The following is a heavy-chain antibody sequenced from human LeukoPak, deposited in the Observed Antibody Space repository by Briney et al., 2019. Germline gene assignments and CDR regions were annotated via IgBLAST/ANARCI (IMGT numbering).Heavy chain of an antibody. V-gene: IGHV3-33*08. Sequence: GGSLRLSCAASGFTFSSYAMSWVRQAPGKGLEWVAFILYDGNNKYYADSVKGRFTVSRDNSKNTLYLQMNSLRAEDTALYYCAKAVSTIGQYYYYGMDVWGQGTTVTVSS. CDR1: GFTFSSYA. CDR3: AKAVSTIGQYYYYGMDV. J-gene: IGHJ6*02. D-gene: IGHD2-8*01. CDR2: ILYDGNNK.